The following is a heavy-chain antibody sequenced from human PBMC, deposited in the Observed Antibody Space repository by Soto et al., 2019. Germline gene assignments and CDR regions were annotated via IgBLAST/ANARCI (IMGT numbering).Heavy chain of an antibody. CDR3: AKDKNWNRPYYFDY. D-gene: IGHD1-1*01. CDR2: ISYDGSNK. V-gene: IGHV3-30*18. Sequence: QVQLVESGGGVVQPGRSLRLSCAASGFTFSSYGMHWVRQAPGKGLEWVAVISYDGSNKYYADSVKGRFTISRDNSKNTLYLQMNSLIAEDTAVYYCAKDKNWNRPYYFDYWGQGTLVTVSS. CDR1: GFTFSSYG. J-gene: IGHJ4*02.